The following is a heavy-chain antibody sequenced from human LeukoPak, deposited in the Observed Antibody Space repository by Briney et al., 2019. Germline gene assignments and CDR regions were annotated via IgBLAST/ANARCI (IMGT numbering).Heavy chain of an antibody. CDR2: ISGSGGGT. Sequence: GGSLRLSCAASGFTFSSYAMTWVRQAPGKGLEWVSTISGSGGGTYYADSVKGRFTISRDSSKNTLYLQMNSLRAEDTAVYYCAGGDPLYYYYYGMDVWGQRTTVTVSS. CDR3: AGGDPLYYYYYGMDV. D-gene: IGHD6-25*01. CDR1: GFTFSSYA. J-gene: IGHJ6*02. V-gene: IGHV3-23*01.